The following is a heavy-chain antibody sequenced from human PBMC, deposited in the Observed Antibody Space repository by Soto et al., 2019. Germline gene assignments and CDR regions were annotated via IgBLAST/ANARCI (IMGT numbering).Heavy chain of an antibody. J-gene: IGHJ4*02. CDR2: IYYSGST. V-gene: IGHV4-59*01. CDR1: GGSISSYY. D-gene: IGHD6-6*01. Sequence: SETLSLTCTVSGGSISSYYWSWIRQPPGKGLEWIGYIYYSGSTNYNPSLKSRVTISVDTSKNQFSLKLSSVTAADTAVYYCARDRITAFDYWGQGTLVTVSS. CDR3: ARDRITAFDY.